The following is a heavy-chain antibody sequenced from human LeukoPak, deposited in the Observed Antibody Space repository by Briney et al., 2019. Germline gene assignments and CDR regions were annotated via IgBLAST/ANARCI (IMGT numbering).Heavy chain of an antibody. CDR3: ARAEVVPAAMPSVRFDP. CDR2: INPNSGGT. D-gene: IGHD2-2*01. J-gene: IGHJ5*02. Sequence: ASVKVSCKASGYTFTSYDINWVRQATGQGLEWMGWINPNSGGTNYAQKFQGRVTMTRDTSISTAYMELSRLRSDDTAVYYCARAEVVPAAMPSVRFDPWGQGTLVTVSS. V-gene: IGHV1-2*02. CDR1: GYTFTSYD.